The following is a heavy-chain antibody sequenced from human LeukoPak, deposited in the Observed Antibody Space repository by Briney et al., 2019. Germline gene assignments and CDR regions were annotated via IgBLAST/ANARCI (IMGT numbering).Heavy chain of an antibody. D-gene: IGHD6-19*01. Sequence: GGSLRLSCAASGFTFSSYGMHWVRQAPGKGLEWVAVISYDGSNKYYADSVKGRFTISRDNSKNTLYLQMNSLRAEDTAVYYCAKDSRQWLANWFDPWGQGTLVTVSS. V-gene: IGHV3-30*18. CDR2: ISYDGSNK. CDR3: AKDSRQWLANWFDP. J-gene: IGHJ5*02. CDR1: GFTFSSYG.